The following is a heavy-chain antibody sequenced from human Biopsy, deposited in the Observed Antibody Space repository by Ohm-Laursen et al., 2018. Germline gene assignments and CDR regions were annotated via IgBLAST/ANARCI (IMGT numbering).Heavy chain of an antibody. V-gene: IGHV3-23*01. CDR2: ISAHGATS. Sequence: SLRLSCAAPGFIYTTFAMSWLRQAPGKGPAWVSTISAHGATSYYADSVNGRFTISRDNSKNTLYLQMNSVRADDTAIYYCAKGGSITNCGGGSNNCFDPWGQGTRVTVSS. D-gene: IGHD3-3*01. CDR1: GFIYTTFA. J-gene: IGHJ5*02. CDR3: AKGGSITNCGGGSNNCFDP.